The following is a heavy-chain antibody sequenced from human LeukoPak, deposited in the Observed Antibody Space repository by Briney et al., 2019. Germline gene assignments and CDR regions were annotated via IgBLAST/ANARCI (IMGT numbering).Heavy chain of an antibody. V-gene: IGHV3-21*01. J-gene: IGHJ3*02. CDR1: GFTFSSYS. CDR3: ARGLRRIAGHHDAFDI. CDR2: ISSSSSYI. Sequence: GGSLRLSCAASGFTFSSYSMNWVRQAPGKGLEWVSSISSSSSYIYCADSVKGRFTISRDNAKNSLYLQMNSLRAEDTAVYYCARGLRRIAGHHDAFDIWGQGTMVTVSS. D-gene: IGHD6-13*01.